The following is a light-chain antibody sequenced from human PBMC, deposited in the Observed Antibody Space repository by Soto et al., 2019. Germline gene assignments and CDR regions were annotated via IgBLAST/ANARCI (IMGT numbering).Light chain of an antibody. CDR1: QSVLYTLNKRNY. CDR3: QQYYATPTIT. V-gene: IGKV4-1*01. Sequence: DIVMTQSPDSLAMSLGERATINCKSSQSVLYTLNKRNYLSWYQQNPVQPPKLLIYCAYTRDSGVPDRFSGSGSATEFTLTISSLQAEDAAVYYCQQYYATPTITFGQGTRLEIK. CDR2: CAY. J-gene: IGKJ5*01.